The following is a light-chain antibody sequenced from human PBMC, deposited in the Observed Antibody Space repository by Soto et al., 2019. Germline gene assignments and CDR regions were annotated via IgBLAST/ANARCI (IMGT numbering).Light chain of an antibody. CDR3: QSYDSSLSGSKVV. J-gene: IGLJ2*01. CDR1: SSNIGAGYD. CDR2: GNS. V-gene: IGLV1-40*01. Sequence: QSVLTQPPSVSGAPGQRVTISCTGSSSNIGAGYDVHWYQQLPGTAPKLLIYGNSNRPSGVPDRFSDSKSGTSASLAITGLQAEDEADYSCQSYDSSLSGSKVVFGGGTKLTVL.